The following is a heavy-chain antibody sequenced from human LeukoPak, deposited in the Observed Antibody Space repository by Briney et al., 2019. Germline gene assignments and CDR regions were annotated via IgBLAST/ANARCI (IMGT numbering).Heavy chain of an antibody. CDR1: GGSFSGYY. J-gene: IGHJ2*01. CDR2: INHSGST. D-gene: IGHD2-21*02. Sequence: SETLSLTCAVYGGSFSGYYWSWIRQPPGKGLEWIGEINHSGSTNYNPSLKSRVTISVDTSKNQFSLKLSSVTAADTAVYYCAREVTRYFDLWGRGTLVTVSS. V-gene: IGHV4-34*01. CDR3: AREVTRYFDL.